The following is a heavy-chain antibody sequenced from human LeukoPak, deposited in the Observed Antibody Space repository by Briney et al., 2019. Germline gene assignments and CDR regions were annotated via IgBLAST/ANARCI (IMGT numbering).Heavy chain of an antibody. Sequence: GASVKVSCKASGYTFTGYYMHWVRQAPGQGLEWMGWINPKSGGTNYAQKFQGRVTLSRDTSISTAYMELSSLRSDDTAIYYCARGPNYYGSGRSWFDPWGQGSQVTVSS. D-gene: IGHD3-10*01. V-gene: IGHV1-2*02. CDR3: ARGPNYYGSGRSWFDP. J-gene: IGHJ5*02. CDR1: GYTFTGYY. CDR2: INPKSGGT.